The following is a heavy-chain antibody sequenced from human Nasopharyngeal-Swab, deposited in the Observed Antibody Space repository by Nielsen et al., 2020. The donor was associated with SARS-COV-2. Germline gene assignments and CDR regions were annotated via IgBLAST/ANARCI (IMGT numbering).Heavy chain of an antibody. CDR1: GYTFTGYY. D-gene: IGHD3-22*01. J-gene: IGHJ4*02. Sequence: ASVKVSCKASGYTFTGYYMHWVRQAPGQGLEWMGRINPNSGGTNYAQKFQGRVTMTRDTSISTAYMELSSLRSEDTAVYYCARDYDSSGYYYEGPVDYWGQGTLVTVSS. CDR2: INPNSGGT. CDR3: ARDYDSSGYYYEGPVDY. V-gene: IGHV1-2*06.